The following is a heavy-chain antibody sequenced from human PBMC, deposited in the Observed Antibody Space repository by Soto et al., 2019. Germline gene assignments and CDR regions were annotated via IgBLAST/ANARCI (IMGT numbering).Heavy chain of an antibody. D-gene: IGHD2-15*01. J-gene: IGHJ4*02. CDR2: IYYSGST. CDR3: ARVYCSGGSCYEFDY. V-gene: IGHV4-39*07. CDR1: GGSISSSSYY. Sequence: PSETLSLTCTVSGGSISSSSYYWGWIRQPPGKGLEWIGSIYYSGSTYYNPSLKSRVTISVDTSKNQFSLKLSSVTAADTAVYYCARVYCSGGSCYEFDYWGQGTLVTVSS.